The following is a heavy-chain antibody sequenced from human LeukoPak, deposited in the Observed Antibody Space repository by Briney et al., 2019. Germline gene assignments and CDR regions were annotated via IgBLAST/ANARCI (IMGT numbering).Heavy chain of an antibody. CDR3: ARSYEAAFWSGYYFDY. V-gene: IGHV3-21*01. D-gene: IGHD3-3*01. CDR2: ISSSSSFM. Sequence: GGSLRLSCVASGFTFSNYRMNWVRQAPGKGLEWVSSISSSSSFMYSADSVKGRFTISRDNAKNSLYLQMNSLRAEDTAVYYCARSYEAAFWSGYYFDYWGQGTLVTVSS. J-gene: IGHJ4*02. CDR1: GFTFSNYR.